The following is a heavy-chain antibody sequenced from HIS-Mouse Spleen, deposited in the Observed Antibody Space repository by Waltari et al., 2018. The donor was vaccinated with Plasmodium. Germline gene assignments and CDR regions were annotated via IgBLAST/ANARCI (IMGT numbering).Heavy chain of an antibody. J-gene: IGHJ4*02. Sequence: QVQLQQWGAGLLKPSETLSLPCAVYGGSFSGYYWSWIRQPPGKGLEGIGEINHSGSTNYHPSLKSRVTISVDTSKNQFSLKLSSVTAADTAVYYCARGSAAAGPFDYWGQGTLVTVSS. V-gene: IGHV4-34*01. CDR2: INHSGST. CDR1: GGSFSGYY. CDR3: ARGSAAAGPFDY. D-gene: IGHD6-13*01.